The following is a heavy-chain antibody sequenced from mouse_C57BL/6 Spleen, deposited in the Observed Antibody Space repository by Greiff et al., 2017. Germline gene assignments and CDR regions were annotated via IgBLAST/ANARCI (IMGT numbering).Heavy chain of an antibody. V-gene: IGHV1-69*01. Sequence: VQLQQPGAELVMPGASVKLSCKASGYTFTSYWMHWVKQRPGQGLEWIGEIDPSDSYTNYNQKFKGKSTLTVDKSSSTAYMQLSSLTSEDSAVYYCARFITTVVAHFDYWGQGTTLTVFS. CDR2: IDPSDSYT. CDR1: GYTFTSYW. CDR3: ARFITTVVAHFDY. D-gene: IGHD1-1*01. J-gene: IGHJ2*01.